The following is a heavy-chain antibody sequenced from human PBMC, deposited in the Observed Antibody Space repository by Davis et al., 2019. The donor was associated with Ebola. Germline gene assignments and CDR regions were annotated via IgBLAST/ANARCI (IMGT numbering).Heavy chain of an antibody. D-gene: IGHD3-22*01. V-gene: IGHV1-8*01. Sequence: ASVKVSCKASGYTFTSYDINWVRQATGQGLEWMGWMNPNSGNTGYAQKFQGRVTMTRNTSISTAYMELSSLRSEDTAVYYCAAGSSGYYAFDIWGQGTMATVSS. J-gene: IGHJ3*02. CDR3: AAGSSGYYAFDI. CDR2: MNPNSGNT. CDR1: GYTFTSYD.